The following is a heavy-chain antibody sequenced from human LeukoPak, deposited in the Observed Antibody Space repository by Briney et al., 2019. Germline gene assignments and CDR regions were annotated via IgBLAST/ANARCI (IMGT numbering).Heavy chain of an antibody. CDR2: ISGSGGST. CDR3: AKDKDRITMIVVVITGAFDI. CDR1: GFTFSSYA. D-gene: IGHD3-22*01. J-gene: IGHJ3*02. V-gene: IGHV3-23*01. Sequence: GGSLRLSCAASGFTFSSYAMSWVRQAPGKGLEWVSAISGSGGSTYYADSVKGRFTISRDNSKNTLYLQMNSLRAEDTAVYYCAKDKDRITMIVVVITGAFDIWGQGTMVTVSS.